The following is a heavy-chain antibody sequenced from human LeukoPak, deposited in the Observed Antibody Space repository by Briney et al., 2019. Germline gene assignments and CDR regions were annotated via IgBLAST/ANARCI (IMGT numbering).Heavy chain of an antibody. CDR2: IYHSGST. J-gene: IGHJ4*02. Sequence: GSLRLSCRTSGFTFSSYGMIWVRPPPGKGLEGIGEIYHSGSTNYNPSLKSRVTISVDKSKNQFSLKLSSVTAADTAVYYCARESSGYSSGGLYWGQGTLVTVSS. V-gene: IGHV4-4*02. D-gene: IGHD6-19*01. CDR1: GFTFSSYGM. CDR3: ARESSGYSSGGLY.